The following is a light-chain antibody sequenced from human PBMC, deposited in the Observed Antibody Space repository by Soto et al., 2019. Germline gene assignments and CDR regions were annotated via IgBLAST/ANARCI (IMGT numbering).Light chain of an antibody. CDR2: GAS. CDR3: QRYGSSPLT. J-gene: IGKJ4*01. V-gene: IGKV3-20*01. Sequence: EIGLTQSPCTLSLSPGERATLSYRASQSVSSSYLAWYQQKPGQAPRLLIFGASSRANGIPDRFSGSGSGTDFTLTISRLEPEDFAVFYCQRYGSSPLTFGGGTKVDI. CDR1: QSVSSSY.